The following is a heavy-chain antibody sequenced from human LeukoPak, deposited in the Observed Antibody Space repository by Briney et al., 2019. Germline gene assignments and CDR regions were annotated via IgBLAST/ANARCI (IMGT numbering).Heavy chain of an antibody. CDR1: GFTFSDYY. D-gene: IGHD6-19*01. CDR2: ISSSSSYT. Sequence: WGSLRLFCAASGFTFSDYYMSWIRQAPGKGLEWVSYISSSSSYTNYADSVKGRFTISRDNAKNSLYLQMNSLRAEDTAVYYCARAKWLVTPFDYWGQGTLVTVSS. V-gene: IGHV3-11*05. J-gene: IGHJ4*02. CDR3: ARAKWLVTPFDY.